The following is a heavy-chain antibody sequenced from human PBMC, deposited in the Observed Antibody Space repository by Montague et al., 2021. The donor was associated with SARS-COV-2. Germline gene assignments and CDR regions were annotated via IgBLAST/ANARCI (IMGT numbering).Heavy chain of an antibody. CDR2: ISYDGSNK. Sequence: SLRLSCAASGFPFSSYAMHWVRQAPGKGLEWVAVISYDGSNKYYADSVKGRFTISRDNSKNTLYLQMNSLRAEDTAVYYCARTLLDYYGMDVWGQGTTVTVSS. J-gene: IGHJ6*02. CDR1: GFPFSSYA. V-gene: IGHV3-30-3*01. D-gene: IGHD2/OR15-2a*01. CDR3: ARTLLDYYGMDV.